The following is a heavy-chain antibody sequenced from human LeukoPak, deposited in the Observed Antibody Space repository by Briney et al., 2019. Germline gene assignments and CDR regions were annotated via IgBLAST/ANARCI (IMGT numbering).Heavy chain of an antibody. V-gene: IGHV5-51*01. J-gene: IGHJ6*02. CDR2: IYPGDSDT. Sequence: GESLKISCKGSGYSFTSYWIGWVRQMPGKGLEWMGIIYPGDSDTRYSPSFQGQVTISADKSISTAYLQWSSLKASDTAMYYCARQEGCGGDCAYCYYGMDVWGQGTTVTVSS. D-gene: IGHD2-21*02. CDR3: ARQEGCGGDCAYCYYGMDV. CDR1: GYSFTSYW.